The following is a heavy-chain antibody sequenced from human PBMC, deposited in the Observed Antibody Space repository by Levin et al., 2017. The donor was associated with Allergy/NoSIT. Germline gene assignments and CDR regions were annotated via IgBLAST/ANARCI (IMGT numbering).Heavy chain of an antibody. V-gene: IGHV4-34*01. CDR2: INHSGST. D-gene: IGHD3-16*01. CDR1: GGSFSGYY. CDR3: ARRLGTKMKKYYYMDV. Sequence: SQTLSLTCAVYGGSFSGYYWSWIRQPPGKGLEWIGEINHSGSTNYNPSLKSRVTISVDTSKNQFSLKLSSVTAADTAVYYCARRLGTKMKKYYYMDVWGKGTTVTVSS. J-gene: IGHJ6*03.